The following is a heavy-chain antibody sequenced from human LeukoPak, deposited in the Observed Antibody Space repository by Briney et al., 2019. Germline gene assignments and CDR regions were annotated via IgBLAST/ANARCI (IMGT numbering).Heavy chain of an antibody. J-gene: IGHJ6*03. CDR3: AKSYSSVFYYYMDV. Sequence: SETLSLTCTVSGDPLRNSNDYWGWIRQPPGKGLEWIANVHHFGNTYYNPSLQSRVTISLDTAKSQFSLKLNSVSVADTAVYYCAKSYSSVFYYYMDVWGKGTTVTVSS. V-gene: IGHV4-39*01. CDR2: VHHFGNT. CDR1: GDPLRNSNDY. D-gene: IGHD6-19*01.